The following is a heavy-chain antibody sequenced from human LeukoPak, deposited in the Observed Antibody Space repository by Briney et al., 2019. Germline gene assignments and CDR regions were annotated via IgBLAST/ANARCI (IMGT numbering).Heavy chain of an antibody. D-gene: IGHD5-24*01. CDR1: GGTFSSYA. CDR3: ARDSGGYNLRFYGMDV. V-gene: IGHV1-69*04. CDR2: IIPIFGIA. J-gene: IGHJ6*02. Sequence: ASVKVSCKASGGTFSSYAISWVRQAPGQGLEWMGRIIPIFGIANYAQKFQGRVTITADKSTSTAYMELSSLRSEDTAVYYCARDSGGYNLRFYGMDVWGQGTTVTVSS.